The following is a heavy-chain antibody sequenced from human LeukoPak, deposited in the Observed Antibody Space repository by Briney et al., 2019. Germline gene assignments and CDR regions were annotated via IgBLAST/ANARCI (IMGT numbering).Heavy chain of an antibody. Sequence: SETLSLTCTVTGGSISNYYWSWIRQPPGKGLEWIGYIYTSGSTNYNPSLKSRVTISVDTSKNQFSLKLSSVTAADTAVYYCARLGGSSWYFDAFDIWGQGTMVTVSS. D-gene: IGHD6-13*01. CDR3: ARLGGSSWYFDAFDI. J-gene: IGHJ3*02. CDR2: IYTSGST. V-gene: IGHV4-4*09. CDR1: GGSISNYY.